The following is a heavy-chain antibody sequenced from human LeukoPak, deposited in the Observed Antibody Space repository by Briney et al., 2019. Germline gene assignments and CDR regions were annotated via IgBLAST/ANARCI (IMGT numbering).Heavy chain of an antibody. V-gene: IGHV1-69*13. Sequence: SVKVSCKASGGTFSRYAISWVRQAPGQGLKWMGGIIPIFGTTNYAQKFQGRVRISADESTSTAYMELSSLRSEDTAVYYCARRGSSGSKTKLDYYYYYGMDVWGQGTTVTVSS. CDR1: GGTFSRYA. J-gene: IGHJ6*02. CDR2: IIPIFGTT. CDR3: ARRGSSGSKTKLDYYYYYGMDV. D-gene: IGHD3-10*01.